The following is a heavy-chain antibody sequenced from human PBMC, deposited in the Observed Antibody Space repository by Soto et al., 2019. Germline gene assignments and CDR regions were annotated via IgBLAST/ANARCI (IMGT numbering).Heavy chain of an antibody. J-gene: IGHJ4*02. CDR1: GGSINSNNYY. D-gene: IGHD2-15*01. V-gene: IGHV4-39*02. Sequence: PSETLSLTCTVSGGSINSNNYYWAWIRQPPGKGLAWIASIYYDGSTYYNPSLKSRVSISVDTSKNHCPLKLSSATAADTAVYYCAKVVVAATRHTDFDSWGQGTLVTVSS. CDR3: AKVVVAATRHTDFDS. CDR2: IYYDGST.